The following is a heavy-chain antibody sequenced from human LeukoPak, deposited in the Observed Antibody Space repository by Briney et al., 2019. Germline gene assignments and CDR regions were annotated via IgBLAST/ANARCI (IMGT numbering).Heavy chain of an antibody. V-gene: IGHV3-33*01. CDR3: ARDPPSQASYYYDSSGYYYYYYYGMDV. J-gene: IGHJ6*02. D-gene: IGHD3-22*01. CDR1: GFTFSSYG. Sequence: PGGSLRLSCAASGFTFSSYGMHWVRQAPGKGLEWVAVIWYDGTNKYYADSVKGRFTISRDNSKNTQYLQMSSLRAEDTAVYYCARDPPSQASYYYDSSGYYYYYYYGMDVWGQGTTVTVSS. CDR2: IWYDGTNK.